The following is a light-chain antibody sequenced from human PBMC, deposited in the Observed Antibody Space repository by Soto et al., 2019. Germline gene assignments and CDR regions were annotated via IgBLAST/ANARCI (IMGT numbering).Light chain of an antibody. CDR3: SSYTSSSTPYV. Sequence: QSALTQPASVSGSPGQSITISCTGTSSDVGDYNYVSWYQHHPGKAPKLMIFDVSNRPSGVSNRFSGSKSANTASLTISGLQAEDEADYYCSSYTSSSTPYVFGTGTKLTVL. CDR2: DVS. J-gene: IGLJ1*01. CDR1: SSDVGDYNY. V-gene: IGLV2-14*03.